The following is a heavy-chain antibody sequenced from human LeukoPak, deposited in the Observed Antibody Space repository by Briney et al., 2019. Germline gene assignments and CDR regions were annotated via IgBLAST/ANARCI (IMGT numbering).Heavy chain of an antibody. CDR3: AMVISGWQFIDY. J-gene: IGHJ4*02. V-gene: IGHV3-30*02. CDR1: GFIFTDNG. D-gene: IGHD3-22*01. CDR2: IRDDGSSQ. Sequence: AGGSLRLSCRTSGFIFTDNGVHWVRQAPGKGLEWVTFIRDDGSSQYYADSVKGRFTISRDRSRGSVYLQMNSLTTEDSAVYYRAMVISGWQFIDYWGQGTLVTVSS.